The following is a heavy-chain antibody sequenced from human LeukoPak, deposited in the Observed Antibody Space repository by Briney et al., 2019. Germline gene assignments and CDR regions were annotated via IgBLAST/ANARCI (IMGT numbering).Heavy chain of an antibody. CDR1: GYTFTRYD. D-gene: IGHD3-22*01. CDR2: INPNSGGT. Sequence: GASVKVSCKASGYTFTRYDMHWVRQAPGQGLEWRGWINPNSGGTNYAQKFQGRVTMTRDTSISTAYMELSRLRSDDTAVYYCARVNDSSGYTYDYWGQGTLVTVSS. V-gene: IGHV1-2*02. J-gene: IGHJ4*02. CDR3: ARVNDSSGYTYDY.